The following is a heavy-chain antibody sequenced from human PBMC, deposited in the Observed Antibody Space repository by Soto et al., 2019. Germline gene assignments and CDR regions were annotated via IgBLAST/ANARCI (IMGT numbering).Heavy chain of an antibody. V-gene: IGHV1-69*13. CDR2: IIPIFGTA. CDR3: ARDGLNDYGDYGRYYYYYCGMDV. D-gene: IGHD4-17*01. Sequence: SVKVSCKASGGTFSSYAISWVRQAPGQGLEWMGGIIPIFGTANYAQKFQGRVTMTADESTSTAYMELSSLRSEDTAVYYCARDGLNDYGDYGRYYYYYCGMDVWGQGTTVTVSS. CDR1: GGTFSSYA. J-gene: IGHJ6*02.